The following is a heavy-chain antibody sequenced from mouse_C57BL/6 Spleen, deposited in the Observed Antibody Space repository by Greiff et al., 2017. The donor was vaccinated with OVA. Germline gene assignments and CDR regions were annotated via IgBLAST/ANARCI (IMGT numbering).Heavy chain of an antibody. CDR1: GYAFTNYL. Sequence: VKLMESGAELVRPGTSVKVSCKASGYAFTNYLIEWVKQRPGQGLEWIGVINPGSGGTNYNEKFKGKATLTADKSSSTAYMQLSSLTSEDSAVYFCARGPWYFDVWGTGTTVTVSS. V-gene: IGHV1-54*01. CDR3: ARGPWYFDV. CDR2: INPGSGGT. J-gene: IGHJ1*03.